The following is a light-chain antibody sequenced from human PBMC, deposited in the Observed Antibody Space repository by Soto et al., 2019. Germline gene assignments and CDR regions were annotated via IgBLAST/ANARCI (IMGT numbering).Light chain of an antibody. Sequence: VVLTQSPATLSVSPGERVTLSCRASQTIRDNYLAWYQQKPGQAPRLLIYGASGRATGIPDRFSGSGSGTELTLTISSLQSGDLAVYYCQQYSSWYTFGQGTKLEIK. CDR1: QTIRDNY. CDR3: QQYSSWYT. CDR2: GAS. V-gene: IGKV3D-15*01. J-gene: IGKJ2*01.